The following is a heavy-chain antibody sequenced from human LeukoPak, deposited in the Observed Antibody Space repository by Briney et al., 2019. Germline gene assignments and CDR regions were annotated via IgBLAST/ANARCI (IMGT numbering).Heavy chain of an antibody. CDR2: IYYSGST. J-gene: IGHJ6*02. D-gene: IGHD6-13*01. Sequence: PSETLSLTCTVSGGSISSGGYYWSWIRQHPGKGLEWIGYIYYSGSTYYNPSLKSRVTISVDTSKNQFSLKLSSVTAADTAVYHCARVSAAAGPYYYYGMDVWGQGTTVTVSS. CDR3: ARVSAAAGPYYYYGMDV. V-gene: IGHV4-31*03. CDR1: GGSISSGGYY.